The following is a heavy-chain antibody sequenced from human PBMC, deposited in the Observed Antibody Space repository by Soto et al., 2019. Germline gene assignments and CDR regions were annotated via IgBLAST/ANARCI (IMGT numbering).Heavy chain of an antibody. V-gene: IGHV3-23*01. CDR1: GFTVSSHA. CDR3: APHVSCSGGSCKYDAFAI. CDR2: LTADGGT. D-gene: IGHD2-15*01. Sequence: EVQVLESGGGLVQPGGSLRLSCEGSGFTVSSHAMTWIRQAPGKGPEWVSTLTADGGTYYADYVKGRFAMSSDTSENTLYLQTHSLGAEGTAAYYCAPHVSCSGGSCKYDAFAIWGQGTMVTVSS. J-gene: IGHJ3*02.